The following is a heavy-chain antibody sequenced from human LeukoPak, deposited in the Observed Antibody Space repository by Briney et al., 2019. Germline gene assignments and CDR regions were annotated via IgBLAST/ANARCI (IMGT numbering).Heavy chain of an antibody. Sequence: DSVTVSFTASGYTFTGSGWYLYWLRQAPGEGLECVGCIHPKNGATLYAQKFQGRVAMTTDTSISTAYMELSRLRPDDTAMYYCARDGPAQMVDFDYWGQGTLVTVSS. J-gene: IGHJ4*02. D-gene: IGHD3-10*01. CDR3: ARDGPAQMVDFDY. CDR2: IHPKNGAT. V-gene: IGHV1-2*02. CDR1: GYTFTGSGWY.